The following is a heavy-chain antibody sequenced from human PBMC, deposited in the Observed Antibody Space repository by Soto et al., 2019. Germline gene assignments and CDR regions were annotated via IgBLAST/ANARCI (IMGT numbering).Heavy chain of an antibody. CDR1: GYSISSGYY. J-gene: IGHJ4*02. CDR2: IYHSGST. V-gene: IGHV4-38-2*02. CDR3: ARTVSSRIFDS. Sequence: SETLSLTCTVSGYSISSGYYWVWIRQPPGKGLEWIGSIYHSGSTYNNPSLKSRVTISVDTSKNQFSLNLNSVTAADTAVYYCARTVSSRIFDSWGQGALVTVSS. D-gene: IGHD4-17*01.